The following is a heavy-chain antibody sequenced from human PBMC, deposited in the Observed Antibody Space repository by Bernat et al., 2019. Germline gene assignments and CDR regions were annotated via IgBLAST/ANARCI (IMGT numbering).Heavy chain of an antibody. CDR3: ARGHPGDGYNSDLDY. CDR1: GGTFSSSA. V-gene: IGHV1-69*06. CDR2: VIPIFGTA. J-gene: IGHJ4*02. Sequence: QVQLVQSGPEVKKPGSSVKVSCKASGGTFSSSAISWVRQAPGQGLAWMGGVIPIFGTANYAQKFQGRVTITADKSTSTAYMELSSLKSEDTAVYYCARGHPGDGYNSDLDYWGQGTLVTVSS. D-gene: IGHD5-24*01.